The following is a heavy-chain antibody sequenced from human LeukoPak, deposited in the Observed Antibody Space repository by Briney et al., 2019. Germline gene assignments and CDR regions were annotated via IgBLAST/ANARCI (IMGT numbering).Heavy chain of an antibody. D-gene: IGHD5-18*01. J-gene: IGHJ4*02. CDR1: GFTFGSYA. CDR3: ATDSSSRIQLWTPLKY. CDR2: ISSDGSNK. Sequence: PGGSLRLSCAASGFTFGSYAMNWVRQAPGKGLEGLGVISSDGSNKFYVDSVKGRFTISRDNPKNTLYPQMNSLRPEDTAVYYCATDSSSRIQLWTPLKYWGQGTLVTVSS. V-gene: IGHV3-30*03.